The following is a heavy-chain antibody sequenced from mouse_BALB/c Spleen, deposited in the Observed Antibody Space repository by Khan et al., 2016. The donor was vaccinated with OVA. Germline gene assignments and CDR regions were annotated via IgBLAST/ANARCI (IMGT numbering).Heavy chain of an antibody. CDR3: ASHLTGSFAY. V-gene: IGHV5-6*01. D-gene: IGHD4-1*01. CDR2: INSDGYYT. Sequence: EVKLVESGGDLVKPGGSLRLSCAASGFTFSTYGMSWVRQFPDKRLEWVATINSDGYYTYYPATLKGRFTISRNNAENTLYLQMSSLKSEDTAIYYCASHLTGSFAYWGHGTLVTVSA. CDR1: GFTFSTYG. J-gene: IGHJ3*01.